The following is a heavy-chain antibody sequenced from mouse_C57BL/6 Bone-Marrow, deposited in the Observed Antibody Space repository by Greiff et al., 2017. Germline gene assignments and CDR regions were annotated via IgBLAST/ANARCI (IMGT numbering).Heavy chain of an antibody. Sequence: VQLQQSGAELVRPGASVKLSCTASGFNIKDDYMHWVKQRPEQGLEWIGWIDPENGDTEYAPKFQGKATITADTSSNTAYLQLSSLTSEDTAVYYCASAVEDYWGQGTTLTVSS. V-gene: IGHV14-4*01. CDR1: GFNIKDDY. D-gene: IGHD1-1*01. CDR3: ASAVEDY. J-gene: IGHJ2*01. CDR2: IDPENGDT.